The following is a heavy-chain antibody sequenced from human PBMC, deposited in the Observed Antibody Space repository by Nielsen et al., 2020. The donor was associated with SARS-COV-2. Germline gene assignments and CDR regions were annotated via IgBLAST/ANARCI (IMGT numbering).Heavy chain of an antibody. CDR1: GFTFSSYS. CDR2: ISSSSSYI. D-gene: IGHD4-23*01. CDR3: ARDYGGNLGWFDP. J-gene: IGHJ5*02. Sequence: GGSLRLSCAASGFTFSSYSMNWVRQAPGKGLEWVSSISSSSSYIYYADSVKGRFTISRDNAKHSLYLQMNSLRAEDTAVYYCARDYGGNLGWFDPWGQGTLVTVSS. V-gene: IGHV3-21*01.